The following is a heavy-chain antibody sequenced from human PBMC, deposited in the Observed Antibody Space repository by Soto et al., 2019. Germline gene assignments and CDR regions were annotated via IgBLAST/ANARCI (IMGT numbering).Heavy chain of an antibody. J-gene: IGHJ6*03. D-gene: IGHD6-13*01. CDR1: GYTFTSYD. V-gene: IGHV1-8*01. CDR3: ARYSSSWSNYYYMDV. Sequence: SVKVSCKASGYTFTSYDINWVRQATGQGLEWMGWMNPNSGNTGYAQKFQGRVTMTRNTSISTAYMELSSLRSEDTAVYYCARYSSSWSNYYYMDVWGKGTTVTVSS. CDR2: MNPNSGNT.